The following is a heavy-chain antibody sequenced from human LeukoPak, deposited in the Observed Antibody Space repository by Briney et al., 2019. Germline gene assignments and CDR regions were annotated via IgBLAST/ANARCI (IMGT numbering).Heavy chain of an antibody. CDR2: INHSGNT. D-gene: IGHD2-15*01. CDR3: ARGASPHGSGGTCSPIDY. V-gene: IGHV4-34*01. Sequence: SETLSLTCAVYGGSFSGYYWSWIRQPPGKGLEWIGEINHSGNTNYNPFLKSPVTISIDTSKNQFSLKVTSVTAADTAVYYCARGASPHGSGGTCSPIDYWGQGTLVTVSS. J-gene: IGHJ4*02. CDR1: GGSFSGYY.